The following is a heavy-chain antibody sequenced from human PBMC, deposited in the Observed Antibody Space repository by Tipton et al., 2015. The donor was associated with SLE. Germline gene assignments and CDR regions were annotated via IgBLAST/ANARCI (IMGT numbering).Heavy chain of an antibody. J-gene: IGHJ2*01. CDR1: GFTVSTNY. CDR3: ARSSWYDFWSGYYSERYFDL. Sequence: VQLVQSGGGLVQPGGSLRLSCAASGFTVSTNYMTWVRQAPGKGLEWVSLIYSGGSTSYADSVKGRFTISRANSKNTLYLQMNSLRAEDTAVYYCARSSWYDFWSGYYSERYFDLWGRGTLVSVSS. CDR2: IYSGGST. D-gene: IGHD3-3*01. V-gene: IGHV3-53*04.